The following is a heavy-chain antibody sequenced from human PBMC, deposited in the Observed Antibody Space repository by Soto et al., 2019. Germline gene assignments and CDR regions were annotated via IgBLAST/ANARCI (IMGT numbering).Heavy chain of an antibody. J-gene: IGHJ5*02. CDR1: NYSFTSYG. D-gene: IGHD2-15*01. Sequence: QDQLVQSGAEVKNPGAAVRVSCKASNYSFTSYGFSWIRQAPGQGLEWMGWISPYNGNTNYAQKFQGRVTMTTDTSTSTAFMELRSLRSDDTAVYYCAREVVAATNWFDPGGQGTLVTVSS. CDR2: ISPYNGNT. CDR3: AREVVAATNWFDP. V-gene: IGHV1-18*01.